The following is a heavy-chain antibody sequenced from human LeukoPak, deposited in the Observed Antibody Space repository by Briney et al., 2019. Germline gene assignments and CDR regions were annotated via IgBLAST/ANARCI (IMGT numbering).Heavy chain of an antibody. CDR3: GKDMVRGVHGMDV. CDR2: IKQDGSEK. CDR1: GFTFSSYW. D-gene: IGHD3-10*01. J-gene: IGHJ6*02. V-gene: IGHV3-7*03. Sequence: GGSLKLSCAASGFTFSSYWMSWVRQAPGKGLEWVANIKQDGSEKYYVDSVKGRLTISRDNAKNSLYLQMNSLRAEDTALYYCGKDMVRGVHGMDVWGQGTTVTVSS.